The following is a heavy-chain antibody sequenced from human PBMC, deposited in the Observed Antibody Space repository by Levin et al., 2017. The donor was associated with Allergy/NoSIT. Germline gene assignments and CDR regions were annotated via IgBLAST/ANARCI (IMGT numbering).Heavy chain of an antibody. CDR1: GYSISSGYY. Sequence: PSETLSLTCAVSGYSISSGYYWGWIRQPPGKGLEWIGSIYHSGSTYYNPSLKSRVTISVDTSKNQFSLKLSSVTAADTAVYYCARGVCSSTSCDQFKWFDPWGQGTLVTVSS. V-gene: IGHV4-38-2*01. CDR3: ARGVCSSTSCDQFKWFDP. CDR2: IYHSGST. J-gene: IGHJ5*02. D-gene: IGHD2-2*01.